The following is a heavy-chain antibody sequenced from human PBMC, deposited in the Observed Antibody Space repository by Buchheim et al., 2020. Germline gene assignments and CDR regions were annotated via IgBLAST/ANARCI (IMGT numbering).Heavy chain of an antibody. V-gene: IGHV4-30-4*01. CDR1: GGSISSGDYY. J-gene: IGHJ6*02. Sequence: QVQLQESGPGLVKPSQTLSLTCTVSGGSISSGDYYWRWIRQPPGKGLEWIGYIYYSGSTYYNPSLKSRVTISVYTSKNQFSLKLSSVTAADTAVYYCARGPTGYCSSTSCYNVNYYYGMDVWGQGTT. CDR2: IYYSGST. CDR3: ARGPTGYCSSTSCYNVNYYYGMDV. D-gene: IGHD2-2*01.